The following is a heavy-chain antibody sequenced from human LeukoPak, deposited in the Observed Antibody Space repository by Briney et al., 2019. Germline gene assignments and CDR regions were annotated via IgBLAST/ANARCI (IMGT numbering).Heavy chain of an antibody. CDR3: ARILTIVRGTYDY. Sequence: GGSLRLSCAASGFTVSSNYMSWVRQAPGKGLEWVSVIYSGGSTYYADSVKGRFTISRDNSKNTLYLQMNSLRAEDTAVYYCARILTIVRGTYDYWGQGTLVTVSS. V-gene: IGHV3-66*01. CDR2: IYSGGST. CDR1: GFTVSSNY. D-gene: IGHD3-10*01. J-gene: IGHJ4*02.